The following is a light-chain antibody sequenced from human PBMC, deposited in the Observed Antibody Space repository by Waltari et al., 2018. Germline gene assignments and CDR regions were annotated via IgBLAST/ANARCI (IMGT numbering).Light chain of an antibody. CDR2: DVS. CDR3: CSYAGSYTSDVV. J-gene: IGLJ2*01. Sequence: QSALTQPRSVSGSPGQSVTISCTGTSSDVGGYNYVSWYQQHPGKAPKLMIYDVSKRLSGVPDRVSGSKSGNTASLTISGLQAEDEADYYCCSYAGSYTSDVVFGGGTKLTVL. V-gene: IGLV2-11*01. CDR1: SSDVGGYNY.